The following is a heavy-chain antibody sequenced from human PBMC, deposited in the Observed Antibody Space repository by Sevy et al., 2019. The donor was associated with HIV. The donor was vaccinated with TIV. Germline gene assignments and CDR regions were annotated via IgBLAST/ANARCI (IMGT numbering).Heavy chain of an antibody. J-gene: IGHJ5*02. CDR1: GYTFADYF. CDR2: IKPNSGGT. D-gene: IGHD1-26*01. V-gene: IGHV1-2*02. Sequence: ASVKVSCKTFGYTFADYFIHWVRQAPGHGLEWMGWIKPNSGGTNSALKFRGRVTMTRDTAMNTAYMELNRLTSDDTAIYSCARDRPGSFGFDPWGQGTLVTVSS. CDR3: ARDRPGSFGFDP.